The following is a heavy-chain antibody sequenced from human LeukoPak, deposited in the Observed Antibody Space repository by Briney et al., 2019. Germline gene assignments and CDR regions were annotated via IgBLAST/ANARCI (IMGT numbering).Heavy chain of an antibody. CDR3: AREVLRFLDLADAFDI. CDR1: GYTFTSYA. D-gene: IGHD3-3*01. Sequence: ASVTVSCKASGYTFTSYAMHWVRQAPGQRLEWMGWINAGNGHTKYSQKFQDRVTITRDTSASTAYMELSSLRSEDTAVYYCAREVLRFLDLADAFDIWGQGTMVTVSS. V-gene: IGHV1-3*01. CDR2: INAGNGHT. J-gene: IGHJ3*02.